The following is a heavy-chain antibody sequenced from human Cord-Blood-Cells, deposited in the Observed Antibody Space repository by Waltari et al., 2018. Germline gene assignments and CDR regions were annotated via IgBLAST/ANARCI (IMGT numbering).Heavy chain of an antibody. V-gene: IGHV3-23*04. CDR1: GFTFSGYA. CDR2: ISGSGGST. Sequence: EVQLVESGGGLVQPGGSLSPPCAPSGFTFSGYAMSWVRQAPGRGLEWVPAISGSGGSTYYADSVKGRFTISRDNSKNTLYLQMNSLRAEDTAVYYCAKDTDIVVVVAAIPVGGMDVWGQGTTVTVSS. D-gene: IGHD2-15*01. J-gene: IGHJ6*02. CDR3: AKDTDIVVVVAAIPVGGMDV.